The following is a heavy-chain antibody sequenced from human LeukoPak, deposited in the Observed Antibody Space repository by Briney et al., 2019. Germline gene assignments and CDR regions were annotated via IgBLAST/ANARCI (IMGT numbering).Heavy chain of an antibody. CDR2: VYYSGST. J-gene: IGHJ5*02. CDR3: ARDALLWFGELLSRSWFDP. V-gene: IGHV4-39*07. CDR1: GGSISSTDFY. Sequence: PSETLSLTCTVSGGSISSTDFYWGWIRQPPGKGLEWIGSVYYSGSTYYNPSLKSRVTISVDTSKNQFSLKLNSVTAADTAVYFCARDALLWFGELLSRSWFDPWGQGTLVTVSS. D-gene: IGHD3-10*01.